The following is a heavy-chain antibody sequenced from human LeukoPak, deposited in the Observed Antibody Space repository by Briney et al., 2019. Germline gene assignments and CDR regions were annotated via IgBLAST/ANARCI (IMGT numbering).Heavy chain of an antibody. V-gene: IGHV4-59*01. CDR2: IYYSGST. D-gene: IGHD2-21*02. CDR3: ARAWCGDCYGDLYFLFDY. J-gene: IGHJ4*02. Sequence: SETLSLTCTVSGGSISSYYWSWIRQPRGKGLEWSGYIYYSGSTYYNASLKSLVTISVDTSKNQFSLKLSSVTAADTAVYYCARAWCGDCYGDLYFLFDYWGQGTLVTVSS. CDR1: GGSISSYY.